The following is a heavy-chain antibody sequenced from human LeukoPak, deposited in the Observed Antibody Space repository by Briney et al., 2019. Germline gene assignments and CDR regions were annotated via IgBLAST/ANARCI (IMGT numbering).Heavy chain of an antibody. CDR3: ARGREQDTDMVNGAFDI. Sequence: ASVTVSCKASGYTFTNYDINWVRQATGQGLEWMGWMNPNSGNTGYAQKFQGRVNITRNTSISTAYKELSSLRSDDTAVYYCARGREQDTDMVNGAFDIWGQGTMVTVSS. CDR2: MNPNSGNT. CDR1: GYTFTNYD. V-gene: IGHV1-8*03. D-gene: IGHD5-18*01. J-gene: IGHJ3*02.